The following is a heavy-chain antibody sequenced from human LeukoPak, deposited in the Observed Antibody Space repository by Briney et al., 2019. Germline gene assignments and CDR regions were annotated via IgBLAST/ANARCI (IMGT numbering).Heavy chain of an antibody. J-gene: IGHJ3*02. D-gene: IGHD3-22*01. CDR3: VRGYYDSRGDSNPFDI. CDR2: IHHSGRT. V-gene: IGHV4-59*03. CDR1: GDSISSSY. Sequence: SESLSFTCTVSGDSISSSYWSWIRQPPGKRLEWIGYIHHSGRTNYKPSLKSRVTIFVDKSNNQFSLRLTSLIAADTAMYYCVRGYYDSRGDSNPFDIWGQGTMVTVSS.